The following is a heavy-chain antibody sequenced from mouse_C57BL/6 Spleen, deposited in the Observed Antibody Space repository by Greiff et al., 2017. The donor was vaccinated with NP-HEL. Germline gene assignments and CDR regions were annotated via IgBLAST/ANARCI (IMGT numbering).Heavy chain of an antibody. D-gene: IGHD1-1*01. CDR2: ISSGSSTI. J-gene: IGHJ2*01. CDR1: GFTFSDYG. CDR3: AMTDYYGRYYCDY. V-gene: IGHV5-17*01. Sequence: EVQLVESGGGLVKPGGSLKLSCAASGFTFSDYGMHWVRQAPEKGLEWVAYISSGSSTIYYADTVKGRFTIPRDNAKNTLFLQMTSLRSEDTAMYYCAMTDYYGRYYCDYWGQGTTLTVSS.